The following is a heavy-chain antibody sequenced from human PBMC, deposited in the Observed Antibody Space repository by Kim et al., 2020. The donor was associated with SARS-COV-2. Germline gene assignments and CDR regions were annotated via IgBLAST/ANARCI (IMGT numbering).Heavy chain of an antibody. J-gene: IGHJ6*02. CDR2: IYYSGST. CDR3: ARDHSSGWYGHYYGMDV. CDR1: GGSISSSSYY. Sequence: SETLSLTCTVSGGSISSSSYYWGWIRQPPGKGLEWIGSIYYSGSTYYNPSLKSRVTISVDTSKNQFSLKLSSVTAADTAVYYCARDHSSGWYGHYYGMDVWGQGTTVTVSS. V-gene: IGHV4-39*07. D-gene: IGHD6-19*01.